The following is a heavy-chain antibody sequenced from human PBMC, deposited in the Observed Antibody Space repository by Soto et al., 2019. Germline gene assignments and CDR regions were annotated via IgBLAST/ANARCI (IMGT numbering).Heavy chain of an antibody. V-gene: IGHV1-46*01. CDR1: GYTFTNYF. Sequence: GAAVKVSCKGFGYTFTNYFMHWVRQARGQGLEWMATINTDGGWTRYGQSYQGRLTLTRDSAANTVYMDLNSLTSDDAAVYDCARAAYSGSDYWGHGTLVTVSS. CDR2: INTDGGWT. CDR3: ARAAYSGSDY. D-gene: IGHD6-19*01. J-gene: IGHJ4*01.